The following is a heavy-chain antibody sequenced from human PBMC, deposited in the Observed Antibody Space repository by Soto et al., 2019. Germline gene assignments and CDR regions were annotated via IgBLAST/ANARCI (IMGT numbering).Heavy chain of an antibody. J-gene: IGHJ4*02. CDR3: ARRLAVTGTLEYYFDY. CDR1: GGSISSSIYY. V-gene: IGHV4-39*01. CDR2: VYYSGST. D-gene: IGHD6-19*01. Sequence: QLQLQESGPRLVKPSETLSLTCTVSGGSISSSIYYWGWIRQPPGKGLEWIGNVYYSGSTYYNPCRQSRVTISVDTSKNQCSLRLNSVTASDTAVYYCARRLAVTGTLEYYFDYWGQGSLVTVSS.